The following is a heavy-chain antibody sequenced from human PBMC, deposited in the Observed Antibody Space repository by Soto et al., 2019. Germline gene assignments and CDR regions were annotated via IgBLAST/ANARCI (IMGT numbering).Heavy chain of an antibody. V-gene: IGHV3-49*03. J-gene: IGHJ6*02. D-gene: IGHD4-4*01. CDR3: PTHPSLQVESYYYGMDV. CDR1: GFTFGDYA. Sequence: GGSLRLSWTASGFTFGDYAMSWFRQAPGKGLEWVGFIRSKAYGGTTEYAASVKGRFTISRDDSKSIAYLQMNSLKTEDTAVYYCPTHPSLQVESYYYGMDVWGQGTTVTVSS. CDR2: IRSKAYGGTT.